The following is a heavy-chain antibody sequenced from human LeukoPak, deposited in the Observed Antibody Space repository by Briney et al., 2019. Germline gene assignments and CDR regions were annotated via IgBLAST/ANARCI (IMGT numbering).Heavy chain of an antibody. D-gene: IGHD6-13*01. Sequence: SETLSLTCTVSGGSISSSSYYWGWIRQPPGKGLEWIGSIYYSGSTNYNPSLKSRVTISVDTSKNQFSLKLSSVTAADTAVYYCAGDQGYSSSWYYFDYWGQGTLVTVSS. V-gene: IGHV4-39*07. CDR3: AGDQGYSSSWYYFDY. CDR2: IYYSGST. CDR1: GGSISSSSYY. J-gene: IGHJ4*02.